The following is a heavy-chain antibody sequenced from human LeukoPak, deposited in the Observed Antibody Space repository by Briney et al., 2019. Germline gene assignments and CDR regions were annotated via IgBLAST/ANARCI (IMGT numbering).Heavy chain of an antibody. J-gene: IGHJ4*02. V-gene: IGHV5-51*01. D-gene: IGHD6-13*01. Sequence: GESLKISCKGSGYSFTSYWIGWVRQMPGKGLEWMGIIYPGDSDTRYSPSFQGQVTISADKSITTAYLQWSSLKASDTAIYYCVRHEPGNWYSRWGQGTLVTVSS. CDR1: GYSFTSYW. CDR2: IYPGDSDT. CDR3: VRHEPGNWYSR.